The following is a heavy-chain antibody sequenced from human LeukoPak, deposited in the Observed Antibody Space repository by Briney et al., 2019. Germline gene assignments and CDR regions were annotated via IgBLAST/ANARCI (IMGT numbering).Heavy chain of an antibody. CDR3: ARDLPPVGYYDSSGIPFDY. D-gene: IGHD3-22*01. J-gene: IGHJ4*02. CDR1: GFNFSTHG. V-gene: IGHV3-21*01. Sequence: PGGSLRLSCSASGFNFSTHGMTWVRQAPGKGLEWVSSISSSSSYIYYADSVKGRFTISRDNAKNSLYLQMNSLRAEDTAVYYCARDLPPVGYYDSSGIPFDYWGQGTLVTVSS. CDR2: ISSSSSYI.